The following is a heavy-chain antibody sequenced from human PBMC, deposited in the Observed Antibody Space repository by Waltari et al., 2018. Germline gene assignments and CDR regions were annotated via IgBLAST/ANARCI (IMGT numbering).Heavy chain of an antibody. D-gene: IGHD1-1*01. Sequence: EVQLVESGGGLVQPGGALGLSCSASGFPFGNSWVTWVRQTPGMRLEWVANINPDGTVNNHVDSAKGRFSISRDNAKNSVYLQMNSLRAEDTAVYYCARDLGYKQFDYWGQGTRVTVSS. V-gene: IGHV3-7*01. CDR1: GFPFGNSW. CDR2: INPDGTVN. CDR3: ARDLGYKQFDY. J-gene: IGHJ4*02.